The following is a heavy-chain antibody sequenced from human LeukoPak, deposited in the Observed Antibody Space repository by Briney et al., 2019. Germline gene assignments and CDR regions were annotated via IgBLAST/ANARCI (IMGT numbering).Heavy chain of an antibody. Sequence: PGGSLRLSCAASGVIVSRNCMSWVRQAPGKGLQWVAIMYAGGTTDYSESVRGRFYISRDTSNNTLSLQMNSLRAEGTAVYYCARGSGIGWPLDRWGPGTLVTVSS. D-gene: IGHD6-19*01. CDR1: GVIVSRNC. CDR3: ARGSGIGWPLDR. V-gene: IGHV3-53*01. CDR2: MYAGGTT. J-gene: IGHJ5*02.